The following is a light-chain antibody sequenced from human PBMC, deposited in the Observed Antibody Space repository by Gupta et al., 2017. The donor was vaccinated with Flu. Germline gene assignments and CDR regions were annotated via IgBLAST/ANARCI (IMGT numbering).Light chain of an antibody. V-gene: IGLV2-14*01. CDR2: DVS. J-gene: IGLJ2*01. Sequence: QSALTQPASVSGSPGQSITISCTGTSSDVGGYNYVSWYQQHPGKAPKLMIYDVSKRPSGVSTRFSGSKSGNTASLTISGLQTEDEADYYCDSYTSSSTRVFGGGTKLTVL. CDR3: DSYTSSSTRV. CDR1: SSDVGGYNY.